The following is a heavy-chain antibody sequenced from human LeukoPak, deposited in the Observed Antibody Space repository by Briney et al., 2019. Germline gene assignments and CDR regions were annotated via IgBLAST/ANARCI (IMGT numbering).Heavy chain of an antibody. CDR2: IRYDGSNK. CDR3: AREIAADRGFDS. V-gene: IGHV3-33*01. J-gene: IGHJ4*02. Sequence: PGRSLRLSCAASGFTFSSYGMHWVRQAPGKGLEWVAFIRYDGSNKYYADSVKGRFTISRDNSKNTLYLQMNSLRAEDTAVYYCAREIAADRGFDSWGQGTLVTVSS. D-gene: IGHD6-6*01. CDR1: GFTFSSYG.